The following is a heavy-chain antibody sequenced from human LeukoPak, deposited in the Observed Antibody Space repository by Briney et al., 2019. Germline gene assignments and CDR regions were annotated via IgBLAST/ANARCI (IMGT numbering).Heavy chain of an antibody. D-gene: IGHD6-19*01. CDR1: GGSISSYY. J-gene: IGHJ4*02. CDR3: AREVAGTRFDY. V-gene: IGHV4-59*01. CDR2: IYYSGST. Sequence: SQTLSLTCTVSGGSISSYYWSWIRQPPGKGLEWIGYIYYSGSTNYNPSLKSRVTISVDTSKNQFSLKLSSVTAADTAVYYCAREVAGTRFDYWGQGTLVTVSS.